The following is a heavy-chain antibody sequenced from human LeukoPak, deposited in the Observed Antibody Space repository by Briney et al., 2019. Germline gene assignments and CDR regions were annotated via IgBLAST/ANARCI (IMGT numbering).Heavy chain of an antibody. D-gene: IGHD3-22*01. CDR2: IYYSGST. J-gene: IGHJ4*02. V-gene: IGHV4-39*01. Sequence: SETLSLTCAVYGGSFSGYYWGWIRQPPGKGLEWIGSIYYSGSTYYNPSLKSRVTISVDTSKNQFSLKLSPVTAADTAVYYCASYDSSGYEPDYWGQGTLVTVSS. CDR1: GGSFSGYY. CDR3: ASYDSSGYEPDY.